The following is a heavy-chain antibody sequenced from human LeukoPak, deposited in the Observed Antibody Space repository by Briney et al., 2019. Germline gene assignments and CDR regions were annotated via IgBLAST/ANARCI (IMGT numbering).Heavy chain of an antibody. Sequence: PGGSLRLSCAASGFTFSSYAMSWVRQAPGKGLEWVSAISGSGGSTYYADSVKGRFTISRDNSKNTLYLQMNSLRAEDTAVYYCAKVMRRAYGDYVLPSYWGQGTLVTVSS. CDR3: AKVMRRAYGDYVLPSY. D-gene: IGHD4-17*01. V-gene: IGHV3-23*01. CDR2: ISGSGGST. CDR1: GFTFSSYA. J-gene: IGHJ4*02.